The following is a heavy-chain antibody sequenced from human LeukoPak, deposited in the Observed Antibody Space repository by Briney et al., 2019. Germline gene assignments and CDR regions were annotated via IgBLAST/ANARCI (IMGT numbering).Heavy chain of an antibody. Sequence: SVKVSCKASGYTFTSYGISWVRQAPGQGLEWMGGIIPIFGTANYAQKFQGRVTITADESTSTAYMELSSLRSEDTAVYYCARDLGRGSSSPSRGGYWGQGTLVTVSS. J-gene: IGHJ4*02. CDR1: GYTFTSYG. V-gene: IGHV1-69*13. D-gene: IGHD6-13*01. CDR3: ARDLGRGSSSPSRGGY. CDR2: IIPIFGTA.